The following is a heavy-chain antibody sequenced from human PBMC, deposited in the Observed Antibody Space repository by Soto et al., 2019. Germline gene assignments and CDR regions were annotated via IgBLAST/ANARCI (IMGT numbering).Heavy chain of an antibody. V-gene: IGHV1-69*02. CDR2: IIPVVDVT. CDR3: ARSGTLDY. J-gene: IGHJ4*02. Sequence: QGQLVQSGAEVKKPGSSVRVSCKASGGSFDAYAINWVRQAPGQGLVWMGRIIPVVDVTNYGRRFQGRLTITADKSTTTAYMELNSLTSEDTAIYYCARSGTLDYWGQGTLVTVSS. D-gene: IGHD1-1*01. CDR1: GGSFDAYA.